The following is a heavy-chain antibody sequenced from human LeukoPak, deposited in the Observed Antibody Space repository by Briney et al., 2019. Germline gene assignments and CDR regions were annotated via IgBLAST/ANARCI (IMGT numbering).Heavy chain of an antibody. CDR3: ARGQKDSSGYYYLDAFDI. Sequence: PSETLSLTCTVSGGSISSYYWSWIRQPAGKGLEWIGRIYTSGSTNYNPSLTSRVTMSVDTSKNQFSLKLSSVTAADTAVYYCARGQKDSSGYYYLDAFDIWGQGTMVTVSS. J-gene: IGHJ3*02. CDR2: IYTSGST. D-gene: IGHD3-22*01. V-gene: IGHV4-4*07. CDR1: GGSISSYY.